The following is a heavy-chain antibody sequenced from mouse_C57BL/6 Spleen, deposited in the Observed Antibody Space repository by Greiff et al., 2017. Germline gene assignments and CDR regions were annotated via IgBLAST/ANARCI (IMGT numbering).Heavy chain of an antibody. Sequence: QVQLQQSGAELVKPGASVKLSCKASGYTFTEYTIHWVQQRSGQGLEWIGWFYPGSGSIKYHEKFKDKATLTADKSSSTVYMELSRLTSEDSAVYFWARHEEGVLLFDYWGQGTTLTVSS. CDR1: GYTFTEYT. J-gene: IGHJ2*01. V-gene: IGHV1-62-2*01. CDR2: FYPGSGSI. CDR3: ARHEEGVLLFDY. D-gene: IGHD1-1*01.